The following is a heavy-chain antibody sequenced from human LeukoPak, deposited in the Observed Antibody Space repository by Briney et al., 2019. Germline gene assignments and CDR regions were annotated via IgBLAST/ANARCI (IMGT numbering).Heavy chain of an antibody. CDR2: ISSSSSYI. J-gene: IGHJ6*03. D-gene: IGHD3-22*01. Sequence: PGGSLRLSCAASGFTFSSYSMNWVRQAPGKGLEWVSSISSSSSYIYYADSVKGRFTTSRDNAKNSLYLQMNSLRVEDTAVYYCAEGYYDSSGAYYYYYMDVWGKGTTVTVSS. CDR1: GFTFSSYS. CDR3: AEGYYDSSGAYYYYYMDV. V-gene: IGHV3-21*01.